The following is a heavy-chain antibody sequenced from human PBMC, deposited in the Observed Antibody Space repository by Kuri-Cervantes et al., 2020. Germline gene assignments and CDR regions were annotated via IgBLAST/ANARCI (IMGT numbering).Heavy chain of an antibody. Sequence: ASVKVSCKASGYTFSSYTMHWVRQAPGHGLEWMGWINAASSNTKYSQKFQGRVTITTDESTSTAYMELSSLRSEDTAVYYCARDRLGYCSSTSCSRFDYWGQGTLVTVSS. V-gene: IGHV1-3*01. J-gene: IGHJ4*02. CDR2: INAASSNT. D-gene: IGHD2-2*01. CDR1: GYTFSSYT. CDR3: ARDRLGYCSSTSCSRFDY.